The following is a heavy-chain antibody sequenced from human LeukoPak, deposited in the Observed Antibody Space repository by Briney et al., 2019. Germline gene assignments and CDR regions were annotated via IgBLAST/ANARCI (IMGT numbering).Heavy chain of an antibody. V-gene: IGHV3-72*01. CDR2: SRNKAHSYTT. J-gene: IGHJ4*02. CDR3: ATYYSGSGSYSSWGY. Sequence: PGGSLRLSCAASGFTFSDHYMDWVRQAPGQGLEWVGRSRNKAHSYTTEYAASVKDRFIISRDDSKNSLYLHMNSLQTEDTAVYFCATYYSGSGSYSSWGYWGQGTLVTVSS. CDR1: GFTFSDHY. D-gene: IGHD3-10*01.